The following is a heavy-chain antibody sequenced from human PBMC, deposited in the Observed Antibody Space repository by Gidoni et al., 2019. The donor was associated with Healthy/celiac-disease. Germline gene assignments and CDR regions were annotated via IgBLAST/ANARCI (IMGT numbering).Heavy chain of an antibody. V-gene: IGHV1-24*01. J-gene: IGHJ4*02. D-gene: IGHD3-3*01. CDR3: ATVGGRWTYDFWSGYKLDHDY. Sequence: HWVRQAPGKGLEWMGGFDPEDGETIYAQKFQGRVTMAEDTSTDTAYMELSSLRSEDTAVYYCATVGGRWTYDFWSGYKLDHDYWGQGTLVTVSS. CDR2: FDPEDGET.